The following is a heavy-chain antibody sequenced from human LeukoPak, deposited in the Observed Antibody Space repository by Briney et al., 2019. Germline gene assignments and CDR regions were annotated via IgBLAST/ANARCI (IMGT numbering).Heavy chain of an antibody. J-gene: IGHJ4*02. CDR2: ISGSGGST. Sequence: GGSLRLSCAASGFTFSSYAMSWVRQAPGKGLEWVSAISGSGGSTYYAGSVKGRFTVSRDNSKNTLYLQMNSLRAEDTAVYYCAKDRTLYGSGTPKRFDYWGQGTLVTVSS. D-gene: IGHD3-10*01. CDR1: GFTFSSYA. V-gene: IGHV3-23*01. CDR3: AKDRTLYGSGTPKRFDY.